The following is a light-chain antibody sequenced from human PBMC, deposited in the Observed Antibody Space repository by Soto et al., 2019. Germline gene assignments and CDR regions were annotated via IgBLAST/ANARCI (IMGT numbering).Light chain of an antibody. V-gene: IGKV1-27*01. Sequence: DIQMTQSPSSLTASIGDRVTISCRASQGFSNSLAWYQQKPGKVPTLLIYGASILQSGVPSRFSGSGSGTEFTLTISCLQPEDVATYFCQKYDSAPLTFGGGNKVDIK. CDR3: QKYDSAPLT. CDR1: QGFSNS. CDR2: GAS. J-gene: IGKJ4*01.